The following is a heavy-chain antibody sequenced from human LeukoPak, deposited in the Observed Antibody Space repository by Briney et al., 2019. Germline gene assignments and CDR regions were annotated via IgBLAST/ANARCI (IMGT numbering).Heavy chain of an antibody. J-gene: IGHJ4*02. D-gene: IGHD2-15*01. Sequence: PGGSLRLSCAASGFTFSDYWMHWVRQAPGKGLVWVSRINSDGGSTTYADSVKGRFTISRDNAKNSLHLQMNSLRAEDTAVYYCARSGQRRCSGGTCYPYYFGYWGQGTLVTVSS. CDR2: INSDGGST. CDR1: GFTFSDYW. CDR3: ARSGQRRCSGGTCYPYYFGY. V-gene: IGHV3-74*01.